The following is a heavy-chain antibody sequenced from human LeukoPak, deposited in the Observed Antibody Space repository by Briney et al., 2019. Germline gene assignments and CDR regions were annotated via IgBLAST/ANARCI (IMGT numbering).Heavy chain of an antibody. CDR2: IYHSGII. V-gene: IGHV4-4*02. CDR1: GGSISSSNW. CDR3: GRARAPNL. J-gene: IGHJ4*02. Sequence: SETLSLTCAVSGGSISSSNWWSWVRQPPGKGLEWIGDIYHSGIINYNPSLKSRVTISIDKSKNQFSLKLRSVTAADTAVYYCGRARAPNLWGQGTLVTVSS.